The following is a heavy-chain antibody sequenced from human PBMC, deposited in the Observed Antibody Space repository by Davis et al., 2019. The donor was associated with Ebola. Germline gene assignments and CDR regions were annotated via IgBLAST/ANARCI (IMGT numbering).Heavy chain of an antibody. CDR3: ARGARRPYYFDY. CDR1: GSPFSSHG. Sequence: GESLKISCAASGSPFSSHGMHWVRQAPGKGLEWVAVISYDGSNKYYADSVKGRFTISRDNSKNTLYLQMNSLRAEDTAVYYCARGARRPYYFDYWGQGTLVTVSS. CDR2: ISYDGSNK. J-gene: IGHJ4*02. V-gene: IGHV3-30*03.